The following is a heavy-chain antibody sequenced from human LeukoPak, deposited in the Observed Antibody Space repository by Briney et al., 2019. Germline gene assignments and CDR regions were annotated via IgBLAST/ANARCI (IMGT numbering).Heavy chain of an antibody. D-gene: IGHD2-2*01. V-gene: IGHV3-15*01. CDR3: KTRGNIVVAPAAHTNSFGP. J-gene: IGHJ5*01. CDR1: GFISINAW. Sequence: PGGSLRLSCAASGFISINAWMRWVRQAPGKGLEWVGRIKSKNDGGTIDYAARVKGRFTISRDDAKNTLFWQMNSLKTENTAMYYCKTRGNIVVAPAAHTNSFGPCGQGTLVTVSS. CDR2: IKSKNDGGTI.